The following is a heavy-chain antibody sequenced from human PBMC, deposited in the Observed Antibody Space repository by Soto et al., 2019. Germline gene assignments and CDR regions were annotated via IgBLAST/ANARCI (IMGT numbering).Heavy chain of an antibody. V-gene: IGHV3-23*01. D-gene: IGHD2-2*01. J-gene: IGHJ4*02. CDR2: ISGSGGST. CDR1: GFTFSSYA. CDR3: AKGPLAPRSYQFDH. Sequence: EVQLLESGGGLVQPGGSLRLSCAASGFTFSSYAMSWVRQAPGKGLEWVSAISGSGGSTYYADSVKGRFTISRDNSKNTLYLQRNSLRAEDTAVYYFAKGPLAPRSYQFDHWGQGTLVTVSS.